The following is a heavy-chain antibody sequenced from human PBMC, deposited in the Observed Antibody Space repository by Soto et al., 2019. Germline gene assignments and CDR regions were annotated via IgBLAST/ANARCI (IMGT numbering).Heavy chain of an antibody. J-gene: IGHJ4*02. CDR2: INHSGST. CDR3: ATLRGLGEVSPYFDS. Sequence: SETLSLTCAVSGGSISSGGYSWSWIRQPPGKGLEWIGEINHSGSTNYNPSLKSRVTISVDTPKNQFSLKLLSVTASDTAVYYCATLRGLGEVSPYFDSWGQGRMVTVSS. V-gene: IGHV4-30-2*05. D-gene: IGHD3-10*01. CDR1: GGSISSGGYS.